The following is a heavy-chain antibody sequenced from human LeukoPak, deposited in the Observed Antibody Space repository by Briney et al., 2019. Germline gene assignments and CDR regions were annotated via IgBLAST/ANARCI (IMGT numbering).Heavy chain of an antibody. J-gene: IGHJ3*02. CDR2: IYYSGNT. Sequence: RPSETLSLTCTVSGGSISSHYWSWVRQPPGKGLEWIGSIYYSGNTDYNPSLKSRVTISIDTSKNQFSLKLNSVTAADTAVYYCARDYAFDIWGQGTMVTVSS. V-gene: IGHV4-59*11. CDR3: ARDYAFDI. CDR1: GGSISSHY.